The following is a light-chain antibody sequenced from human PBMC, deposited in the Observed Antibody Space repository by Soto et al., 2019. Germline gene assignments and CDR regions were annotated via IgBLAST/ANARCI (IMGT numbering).Light chain of an antibody. Sequence: QSALAQPHSASGTPGQTATISCSGTSSNIGSNAVNWYQQLPGTAPKLLIYSNNQRPSGVPDRFSGSKYGTSASLAITGLQSEDEADYYCAAWDDSLNAYVFGTGTKVTVL. J-gene: IGLJ1*01. CDR3: AAWDDSLNAYV. V-gene: IGLV1-44*01. CDR2: SNN. CDR1: SSNIGSNA.